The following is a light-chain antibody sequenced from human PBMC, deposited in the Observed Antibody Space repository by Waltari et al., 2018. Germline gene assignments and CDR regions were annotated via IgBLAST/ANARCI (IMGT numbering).Light chain of an antibody. CDR2: FAS. CDR3: QQSHSNPIT. CDR1: QNISRD. V-gene: IGKV1-39*01. J-gene: IGKJ4*01. Sequence: IQMIQSPSSLSASVGDRVTLSCRASQNISRDLNWYQEHTGKAPKVLIYFASSLQTGVPSRFSGSGSGTDFTLTISSLQPEDFATYFCQQSHSNPITFGGGTKVDIK.